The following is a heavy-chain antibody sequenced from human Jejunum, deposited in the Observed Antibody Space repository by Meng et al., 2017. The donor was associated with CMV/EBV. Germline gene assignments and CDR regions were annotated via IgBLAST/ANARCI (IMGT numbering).Heavy chain of an antibody. J-gene: IGHJ4*02. CDR2: IKYDGREK. CDR3: TRQLDY. Sequence: LKISCAASGFAFSDYWMDWVRQIPGKGLEWVANIKYDGREKYFVDPVEGRFTISRDNSRNTLYLHMNSLRAEDTAVYYCTRQLDYWGQGTLVTVSS. V-gene: IGHV3-7*01. CDR1: GFAFSDYW. D-gene: IGHD1-1*01.